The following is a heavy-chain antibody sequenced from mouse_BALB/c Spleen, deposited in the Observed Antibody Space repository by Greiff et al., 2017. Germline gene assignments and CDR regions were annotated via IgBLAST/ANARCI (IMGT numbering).Heavy chain of an antibody. CDR2: INPDSSTI. D-gene: IGHD1-1*01. CDR3: ARPYYYGSSSAWFAY. V-gene: IGHV4-1*02. CDR1: GFDFSRYW. J-gene: IGHJ3*01. Sequence: EVMLVESGGGLVQPGGSLKLSCAASGFDFSRYWMSWVRQAPGKGLEWIGEINPDSSTINYTPSLKDKFIISRDNAKNTLYLQMSKVRSEDTALYYCARPYYYGSSSAWFAYWGQGTLVTVSA.